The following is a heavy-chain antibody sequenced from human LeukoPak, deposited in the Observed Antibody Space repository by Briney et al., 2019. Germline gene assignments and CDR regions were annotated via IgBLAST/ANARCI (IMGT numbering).Heavy chain of an antibody. D-gene: IGHD3-10*01. J-gene: IGHJ5*02. CDR1: GFTFSSYG. Sequence: GGSLRLSCAASGFTFSSYGMHWVRQAPGKGLEWVSSISSSTTYIYYADSVKGRFTISRDNAKNSLYLQMNSLRAEDTAVYYCARDMVRGVTNNWFDPWGQGTLVTVSS. CDR3: ARDMVRGVTNNWFDP. V-gene: IGHV3-21*01. CDR2: ISSSTTYI.